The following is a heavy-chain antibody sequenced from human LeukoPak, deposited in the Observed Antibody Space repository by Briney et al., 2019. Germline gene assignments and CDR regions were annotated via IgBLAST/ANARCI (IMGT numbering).Heavy chain of an antibody. Sequence: GASVKVSCKASGYTFTSYYMHWVQQAPGQGLEWMGIINPSGGSTSYAQEFQGRVTMTRDTSTSTVYMELSSLKFEDTADYYCATSTAWSILWGQGTLVTVSS. D-gene: IGHD2-15*01. V-gene: IGHV1-46*01. CDR2: INPSGGST. J-gene: IGHJ1*01. CDR1: GYTFTSYY. CDR3: ATSTAWSIL.